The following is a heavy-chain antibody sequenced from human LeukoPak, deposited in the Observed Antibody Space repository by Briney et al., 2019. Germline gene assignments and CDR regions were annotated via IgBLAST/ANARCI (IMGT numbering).Heavy chain of an antibody. CDR2: INPSGGII. D-gene: IGHD1-1*01. Sequence: GASVKVSCKTSRDTFTSYYIHWVRQAPGQGLEWMGMINPSGGIISYAQKFQGRVTMTRDTSTSTVYMELSSLRSEDTAVYYCARDKDLAGGTDGRYYYYMDVWGKGTTVTVSS. CDR3: ARDKDLAGGTDGRYYYYMDV. CDR1: RDTFTSYY. J-gene: IGHJ6*03. V-gene: IGHV1-46*01.